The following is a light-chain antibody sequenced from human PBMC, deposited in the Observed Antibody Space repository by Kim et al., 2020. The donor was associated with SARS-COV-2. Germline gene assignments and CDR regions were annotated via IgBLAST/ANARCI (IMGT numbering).Light chain of an antibody. V-gene: IGKV1-33*01. J-gene: IGKJ4*01. Sequence: ASVGDRVTITCQASQDIGNDLNWYQQKPGKAPKLLIYDASNLERGVPSRFSGSGSGTDFTFSISSLQAEDIATYYCQQSYNLPVAFGGGTKVDIK. CDR2: DAS. CDR1: QDIGND. CDR3: QQSYNLPVA.